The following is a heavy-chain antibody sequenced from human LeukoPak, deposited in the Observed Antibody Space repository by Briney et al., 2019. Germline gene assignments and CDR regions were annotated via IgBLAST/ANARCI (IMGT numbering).Heavy chain of an antibody. CDR3: ARDSHYSTSSPYYYYYTNV. V-gene: IGHV4-39*07. J-gene: IGHJ6*03. Sequence: SETLSLTCSVSGGSISSSSYYWGWIRQPPGTGLEWIGTIYYNGDTYYNPSLKSRVTVSIDTSKNQFSLKLSSVTVADTAVYYCARDSHYSTSSPYYYYYTNVWGEGTTVIVSS. CDR2: IYYNGDT. CDR1: GGSISSSSYY. D-gene: IGHD6-6*01.